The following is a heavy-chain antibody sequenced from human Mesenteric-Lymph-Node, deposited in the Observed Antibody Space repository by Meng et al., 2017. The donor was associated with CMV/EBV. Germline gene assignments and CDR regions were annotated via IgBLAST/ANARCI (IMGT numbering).Heavy chain of an antibody. CDR3: ARDPVEMDV. CDR1: GFTFSSYS. CDR2: IKPDGSEK. V-gene: IGHV3-7*01. J-gene: IGHJ6*02. Sequence: GESLKISCAASGFTFSSYSMNWVRQAPGKGLEWVANIKPDGSEKFYMDSVKGRFTISRDNAKNALHLQMESLRAEDTAVYYCARDPVEMDVWGQGTTVTVSS.